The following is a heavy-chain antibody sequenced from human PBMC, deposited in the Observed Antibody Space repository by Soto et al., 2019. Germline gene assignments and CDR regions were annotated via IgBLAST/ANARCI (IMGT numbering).Heavy chain of an antibody. Sequence: EVQLVESGGGLVQPGGSLRLSCTASGLTFSNYWMHWVRQAPGKGLVWVSRINGDGRTTTYADSVKGRFTISRDNAKNTVYLQMDSVRAEDTAVYYCAGGGYSGAGRYYRTYHWGQGTRVTVSS. CDR2: INGDGRTT. D-gene: IGHD3-10*01. J-gene: IGHJ5*02. V-gene: IGHV3-74*01. CDR3: AGGGYSGAGRYYRTYH. CDR1: GLTFSNYW.